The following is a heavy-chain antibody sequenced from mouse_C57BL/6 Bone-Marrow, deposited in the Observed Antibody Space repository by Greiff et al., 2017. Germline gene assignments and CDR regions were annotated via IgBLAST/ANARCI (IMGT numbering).Heavy chain of an antibody. D-gene: IGHD2-4*01. Sequence: VQLQQPGAELVKPGASVKMSCKASGYTFTSYWITWVKQRPGQGLEWIGDLYPGSGSTNYNEKFKSKATLTVDTSSSTAYMQLSSLTSEDSAVYYCARSNIYYDYDDYWGQGTTLTVSS. CDR1: GYTFTSYW. CDR3: ARSNIYYDYDDY. J-gene: IGHJ2*01. CDR2: LYPGSGST. V-gene: IGHV1-55*01.